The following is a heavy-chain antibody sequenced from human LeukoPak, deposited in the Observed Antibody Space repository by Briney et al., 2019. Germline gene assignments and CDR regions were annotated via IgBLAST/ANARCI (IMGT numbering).Heavy chain of an antibody. Sequence: ASVKVCCKASGYTFSSYYMHWVRQAPGQGLEWMGFINPSGGTTSYAQKFQDRVTMTRDTSTSTVYMELSSLRSEDTAVYYCARTHRDSSAYPYDAFHIWGQGTMVTVSS. D-gene: IGHD3-22*01. J-gene: IGHJ3*02. CDR2: INPSGGTT. CDR3: ARTHRDSSAYPYDAFHI. CDR1: GYTFSSYY. V-gene: IGHV1-46*01.